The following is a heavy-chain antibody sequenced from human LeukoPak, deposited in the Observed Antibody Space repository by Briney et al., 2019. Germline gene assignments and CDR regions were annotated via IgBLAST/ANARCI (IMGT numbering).Heavy chain of an antibody. CDR3: ARYYCASSRCPGVDY. V-gene: IGHV4-31*03. CDR1: GASITSGAYY. CDR2: SSYSGSA. J-gene: IGHJ4*02. D-gene: IGHD2-2*01. Sequence: SQTLSLTCTVSGASITSGAYYWTWIRQHPGEGLEWIGYSSYSGSAYYNPSLKSRVTISVDMSKSQFSLKLSSVTAADTAVYYCARYYCASSRCPGVDYWGQGTLVTVSS.